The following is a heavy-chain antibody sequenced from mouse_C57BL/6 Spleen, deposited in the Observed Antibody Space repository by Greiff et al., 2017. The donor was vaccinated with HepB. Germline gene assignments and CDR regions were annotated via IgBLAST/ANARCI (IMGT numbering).Heavy chain of an antibody. D-gene: IGHD1-1*01. Sequence: EVQLQQSGPELVKPGASVKISCKASGYTFTDYYMNWVKQSHGKSLEWIGDINPNNGGTSYNQKFKGKATLTVDKSSSTAYMELRSLTSEDSAVYYCARREHYYGAELRRYFDYWGQGTTLTVSS. CDR3: ARREHYYGAELRRYFDY. CDR1: GYTFTDYY. CDR2: INPNNGGT. J-gene: IGHJ2*01. V-gene: IGHV1-26*01.